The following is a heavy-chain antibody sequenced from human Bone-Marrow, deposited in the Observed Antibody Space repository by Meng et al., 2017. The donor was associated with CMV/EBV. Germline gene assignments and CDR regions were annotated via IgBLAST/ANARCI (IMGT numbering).Heavy chain of an antibody. J-gene: IGHJ6*02. V-gene: IGHV3-11*04. Sequence: GESLKISCAASGFTFSDYYMSWIRQAPGKGLEWVSYISSSGSTIYYADSVKGRFTISRDNAKNSLYLQMNSLRAEDTAVYYCAKDTATIFGVVIIPYGMDVWGQGTTVTISS. CDR3: AKDTATIFGVVIIPYGMDV. D-gene: IGHD3-3*01. CDR2: ISSSGSTI. CDR1: GFTFSDYY.